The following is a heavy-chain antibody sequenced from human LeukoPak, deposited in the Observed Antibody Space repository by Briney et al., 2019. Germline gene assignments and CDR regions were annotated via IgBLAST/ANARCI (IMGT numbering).Heavy chain of an antibody. CDR1: GFTFSSYG. V-gene: IGHV3-30*18. CDR3: AKVFYSGSSYGMDV. J-gene: IGHJ6*02. D-gene: IGHD1-26*01. CDR2: ISYDGSNK. Sequence: GGSLRVSCAVSGFTFSSYGMHWVRQAPGKGLEWVAVISYDGSNKYYTDSVKGRFTISRDNSKNMLSLQMNGLRAEDTAVYYCAKVFYSGSSYGMDVWGQGTTVTVS.